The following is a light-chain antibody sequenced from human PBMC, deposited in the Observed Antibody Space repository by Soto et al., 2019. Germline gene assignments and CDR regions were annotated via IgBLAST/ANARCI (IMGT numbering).Light chain of an antibody. CDR2: RND. CDR1: DSNIEDNY. CDR3: GARLKSLSRTWV. V-gene: IGLV1-47*01. Sequence: QSVLTQPPSASGTPGQRVTISCSGSDSNIEDNYVYWYQQLPGTAPKLLIYRNDQRPSEVPDRFSGSRSGTSASLVISGLRSADEADYYCGARLKSLSRTWVFGGGTKVTVL. J-gene: IGLJ3*02.